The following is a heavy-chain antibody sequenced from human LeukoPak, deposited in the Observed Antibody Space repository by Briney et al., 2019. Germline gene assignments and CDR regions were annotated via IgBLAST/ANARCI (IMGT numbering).Heavy chain of an antibody. CDR1: GFTFSSYA. CDR2: ISGSGGST. CDR3: AKAPVTTCSGAYCYPFDY. Sequence: GGSLRLSCAASGFTFSSYAMSCVRQAPGKGLEWVSAISGSGGSTYYADSVKGRFTISRDNSKNTLYLQMNSLRAGDAAVYYCAKAPVTTCSGAYCYPFDYWSQGTLVTVSS. V-gene: IGHV3-23*01. D-gene: IGHD2-15*01. J-gene: IGHJ4*02.